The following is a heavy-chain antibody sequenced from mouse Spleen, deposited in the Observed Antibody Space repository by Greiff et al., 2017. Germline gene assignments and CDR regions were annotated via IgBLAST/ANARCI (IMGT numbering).Heavy chain of an antibody. CDR3: ARHYYYGSSDAMDY. Sequence: VKLVETGPGLVAPSQSLSITCTVSGFSLTSYGVHWVRQPPGKGLEWLVVIWSDGSTNYNSALKSRLSISKDNSKSQVFLKMNSLQTDDTAMYYCARHYYYGSSDAMDYWGQGTSVTVSS. V-gene: IGHV2-6-1*01. D-gene: IGHD1-1*01. J-gene: IGHJ4*01. CDR1: GFSLTSYG. CDR2: IWSDGST.